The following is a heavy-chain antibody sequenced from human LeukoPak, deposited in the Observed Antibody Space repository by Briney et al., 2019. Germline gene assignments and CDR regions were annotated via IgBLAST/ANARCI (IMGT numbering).Heavy chain of an antibody. CDR2: IYYSGST. J-gene: IGHJ4*02. V-gene: IGHV4-59*01. D-gene: IGHD6-13*01. CDR3: ARGQSSSHDY. Sequence: SETLSLTCTVSGDSISSYYWSWVRQPPAPGMEWIGYIYYSGSTNYNPSLKSRVTISVDTAKSQFCLKLSSVTAAATAVYYCARGQSSSHDYWGQGTLVTVSS. CDR1: GDSISSYY.